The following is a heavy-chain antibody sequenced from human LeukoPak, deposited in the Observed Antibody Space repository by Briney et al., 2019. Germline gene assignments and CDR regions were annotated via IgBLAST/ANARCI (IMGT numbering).Heavy chain of an antibody. CDR1: GGSISSYY. J-gene: IGHJ6*02. CDR2: IYTSGST. Sequence: SETLSLTCTVSGGSISSYYWSWIRQPAGKGLEWIGRIYTSGSTNYNPSLKSRVTMSVDTSKNQFSLKLSSVTAADTAVCYCARTGSITIFGVAPHYYGMDVWGQGTTVTVSS. V-gene: IGHV4-4*07. D-gene: IGHD3-3*01. CDR3: ARTGSITIFGVAPHYYGMDV.